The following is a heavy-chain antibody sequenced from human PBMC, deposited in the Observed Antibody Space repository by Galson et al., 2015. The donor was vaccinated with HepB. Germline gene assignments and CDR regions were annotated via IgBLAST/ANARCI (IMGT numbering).Heavy chain of an antibody. J-gene: IGHJ6*02. CDR3: ARVPYKTARPEGMDYYYAMDV. V-gene: IGHV1-46*01. CDR2: INPSDGRS. CDR1: GYTFINYY. D-gene: IGHD6-6*01. Sequence: SVTVSCKASGYTFINYYIHWVRQAPGQGLAWMGFINPSDGRSTYAQTIQGRVTMTRDTSTITVYMELSSLRSEDTAVYYCARVPYKTARPEGMDYYYAMDVWGQGTTVTVSS.